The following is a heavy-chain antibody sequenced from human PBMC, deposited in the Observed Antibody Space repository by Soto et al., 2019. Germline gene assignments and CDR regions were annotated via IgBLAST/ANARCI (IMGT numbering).Heavy chain of an antibody. CDR3: ARRGYSYGSDY. D-gene: IGHD5-18*01. J-gene: IGHJ4*02. CDR1: GYSISIGYY. CDR2: IYHSGST. V-gene: IGHV4-38-2*01. Sequence: PSESLSLTCAVSGYSISIGYYCGCIRQPPGKGLEWIGSIYHSGSTYYNPSLKSRVTISVDTSKNQFSLKLSSVTAADTAVYYCARRGYSYGSDYWGQGTLVTVSS.